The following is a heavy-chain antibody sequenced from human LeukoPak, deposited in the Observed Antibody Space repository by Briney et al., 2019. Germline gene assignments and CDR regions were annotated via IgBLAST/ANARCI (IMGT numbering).Heavy chain of an antibody. CDR1: GGTFSSYA. J-gene: IGHJ4*02. Sequence: GASVKVSCKASGGTFSSYAISWVRQAPGQGLDWMGGIIPIFGTANYAQKFQGRVTITADESTSTAYMELSSLRSEDTAVYYCARDAYSSSGYYFDYWGQGTLVTVSS. CDR3: ARDAYSSSGYYFDY. D-gene: IGHD6-13*01. CDR2: IIPIFGTA. V-gene: IGHV1-69*13.